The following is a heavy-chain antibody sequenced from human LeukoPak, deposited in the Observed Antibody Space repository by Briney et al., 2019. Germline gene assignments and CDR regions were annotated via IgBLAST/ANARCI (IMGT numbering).Heavy chain of an antibody. V-gene: IGHV4-38-2*02. CDR2: IYHSGST. Sequence: PSETLSLTCTVSGYSISSGYYWGWIRQPPGQGLEWIGSIYHSGSTYYNPSLKSRVIISVDASKNQFSLKLSSVTAADTAVYYCARTYSGSYYAHGYWGQGTLVTVSS. CDR3: ARTYSGSYYAHGY. D-gene: IGHD1-26*01. J-gene: IGHJ4*02. CDR1: GYSISSGYY.